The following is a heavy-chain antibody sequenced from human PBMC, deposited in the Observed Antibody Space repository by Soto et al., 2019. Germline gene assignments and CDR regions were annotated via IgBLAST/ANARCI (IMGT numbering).Heavy chain of an antibody. CDR3: ARGPYYYDSSGYYGPYYFDY. CDR1: GCSISSGGYY. V-gene: IGHV4-31*11. J-gene: IGHJ4*02. CDR2: IYYNGNT. Sequence: SETLSLTCAVSGCSISSGGYYWSWIRQHPGKGLEWIGYIYYNGNTYYNPSLKSRITISVDTSKNQFSLKLSSVTAADTAVYYCARGPYYYDSSGYYGPYYFDYWGQGTLVPSPQ. D-gene: IGHD3-22*01.